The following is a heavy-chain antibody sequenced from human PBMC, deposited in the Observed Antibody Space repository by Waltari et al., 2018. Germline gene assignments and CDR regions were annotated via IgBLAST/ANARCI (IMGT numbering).Heavy chain of an antibody. CDR2: SIPILGTA. V-gene: IGHV1-69*08. CDR1: GGTFSSYA. J-gene: IGHJ4*02. CDR3: ARDFSIAVAGDDY. Sequence: QVQLVQSGAEVKKPGSSVKVSCKASGGTFSSYAISWVRQAPGQGLEWMGRSIPILGTANYAQKFQGRVTITADKSTSTAYMELSSLRSEDTAVYYCARDFSIAVAGDDYWGQGTLVTVSS. D-gene: IGHD6-19*01.